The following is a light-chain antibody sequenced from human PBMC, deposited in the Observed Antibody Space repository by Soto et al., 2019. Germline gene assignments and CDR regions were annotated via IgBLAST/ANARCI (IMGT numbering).Light chain of an antibody. CDR2: AAS. V-gene: IGKV1-39*01. CDR3: QHTYSTPLT. CDR1: QSISSY. J-gene: IGKJ4*01. Sequence: DIQMAQSPSSLATSVVVRFSIACRASQSISSYLTWYQQKPGKAPKLLIYAASSLQSGVPSRFSGSRSGTDFTLTINSLQPEDFATYYCQHTYSTPLTFGGGTKVDIK.